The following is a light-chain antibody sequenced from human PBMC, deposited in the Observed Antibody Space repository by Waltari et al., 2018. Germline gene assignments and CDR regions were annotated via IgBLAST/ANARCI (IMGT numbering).Light chain of an antibody. CDR1: QTVRTTY. Sequence: EIVLTLSPGTLSLSPGERATLSCRASQTVRTTYLAWYQQKPGQAPTLLIYGASSRATGSPDRFSGSGSGTDFSLTISSLEPEDFAVYYCQQYDISPLTFGGGTKVEIK. CDR3: QQYDISPLT. V-gene: IGKV3-20*01. J-gene: IGKJ4*01. CDR2: GAS.